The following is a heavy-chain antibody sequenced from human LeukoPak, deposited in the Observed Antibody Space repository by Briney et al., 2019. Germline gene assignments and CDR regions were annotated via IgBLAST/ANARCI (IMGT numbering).Heavy chain of an antibody. CDR2: MYNSGRT. D-gene: IGHD3-10*01. J-gene: IGHJ3*01. CDR1: GGSISSADYY. Sequence: SETLSLTCAVSGGSISSADYYWNWVRQPPGKGLEWIGYMYNSGRTYYNPSLKSRGNISLDTSKNQFSLRLTSVTDADPAVYYCNYYGSGSPDAFDFWGQGTMVTDSS. CDR3: NYYGSGSPDAFDF. V-gene: IGHV4-30-4*01.